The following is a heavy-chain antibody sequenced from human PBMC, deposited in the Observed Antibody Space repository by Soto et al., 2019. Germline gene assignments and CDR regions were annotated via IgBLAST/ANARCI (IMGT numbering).Heavy chain of an antibody. CDR3: ATVSRQAKRAFDI. J-gene: IGHJ3*02. CDR2: FDPEDGET. Sequence: ASVKVSCKVAGYTLTELSMHWVRQAPGKGLEWMGGFDPEDGETIYAQKFQGRVTMTEDTSTDTAYMELSSLRSEDTAVYYCATVSRQAKRAFDIWGQGTMVTVS. D-gene: IGHD5-12*01. V-gene: IGHV1-24*01. CDR1: GYTLTELS.